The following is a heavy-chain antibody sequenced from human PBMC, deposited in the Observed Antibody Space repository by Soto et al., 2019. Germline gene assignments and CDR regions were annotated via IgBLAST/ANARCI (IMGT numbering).Heavy chain of an antibody. V-gene: IGHV4-61*01. Sequence: QVQLQESGPGLVKPSETLSLTCTVSGGSVSSGSYYWSWIRQPPGKGLEWIGYIYYSGSTNYNPSLKSRVTISVDTYKNQFSLKLSSVTAADTAVYYCARGSGPNDAFDIWGQGTMVTVSS. CDR2: IYYSGST. CDR1: GGSVSSGSYY. D-gene: IGHD2-15*01. CDR3: ARGSGPNDAFDI. J-gene: IGHJ3*02.